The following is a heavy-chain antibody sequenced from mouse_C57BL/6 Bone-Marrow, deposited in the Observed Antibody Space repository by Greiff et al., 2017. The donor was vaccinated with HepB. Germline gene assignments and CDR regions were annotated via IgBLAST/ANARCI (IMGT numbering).Heavy chain of an antibody. Sequence: QVQLQQPGAELVRPGTSVKLSCKASGYTFTSYWMHWVKQRTGQGLEWIGVIDPSDSYTNYNQKFKGKATLTVDTSSITAYMQISILTSEDSAVYYCARWGDGYPAWFAYWGQGTLVTVSA. V-gene: IGHV1-59*01. J-gene: IGHJ3*01. D-gene: IGHD2-3*01. CDR1: GYTFTSYW. CDR3: ARWGDGYPAWFAY. CDR2: IDPSDSYT.